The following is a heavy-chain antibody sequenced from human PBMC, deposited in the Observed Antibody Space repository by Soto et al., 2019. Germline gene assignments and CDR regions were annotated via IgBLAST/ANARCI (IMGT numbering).Heavy chain of an antibody. J-gene: IGHJ4*02. Sequence: SETLSLTCTVSGGSISSSSYYWGWIRQPPGKGLEWIGSIYYSGSTYYNPSLKSRVTISVDTSKNQFSLKLSSVTAADTAVYYCAGGWYSGSHKFDYWGQGTLVTVSS. CDR1: GGSISSSSYY. CDR3: AGGWYSGSHKFDY. D-gene: IGHD1-26*01. CDR2: IYYSGST. V-gene: IGHV4-39*01.